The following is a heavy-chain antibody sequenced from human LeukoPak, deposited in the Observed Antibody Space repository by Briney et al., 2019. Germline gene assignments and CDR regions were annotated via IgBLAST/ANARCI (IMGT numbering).Heavy chain of an antibody. J-gene: IGHJ4*02. CDR3: AREGEVDTMIVGYYFDY. CDR1: GYTFTNYG. Sequence: ASVKVSCKASGYTFTNYGLNWVRQAPGQGLEWMGWINPNSGGTNYAQKFQGRVTMTRDTSISTAYMELSRLRSDDTAVYYCAREGEVDTMIVGYYFDYWGQGTLVTVSS. CDR2: INPNSGGT. D-gene: IGHD3-22*01. V-gene: IGHV1-2*02.